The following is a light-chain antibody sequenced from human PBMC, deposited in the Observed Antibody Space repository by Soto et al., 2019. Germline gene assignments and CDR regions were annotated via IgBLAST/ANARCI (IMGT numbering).Light chain of an antibody. CDR3: QQYDSWPLT. Sequence: EKVMTQSPATLSVSPGERATLSCRASQSVSSSLAWYQQKPGQAPRLLIYDASTRATGTPARFSVSGSGTEFTLTIGSLQSEDFAVYYCQQYDSWPLTVGGGTKVEIK. V-gene: IGKV3-15*01. CDR1: QSVSSS. J-gene: IGKJ4*01. CDR2: DAS.